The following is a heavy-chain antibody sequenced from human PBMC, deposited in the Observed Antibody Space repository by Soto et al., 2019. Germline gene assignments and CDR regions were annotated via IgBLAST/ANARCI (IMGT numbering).Heavy chain of an antibody. D-gene: IGHD3-10*01. CDR1: GVTLSNVC. J-gene: IGHJ4*02. V-gene: IGHV3-15*07. CDR3: TTSNYYGSGSYRFDY. CDR2: IKSKTDGGTT. Sequence: GGSLRLFCAVSGVTLSNVCMNWVRQATGKGQEWVGRIKSKTDGGTTDYAAPVKGRFTISRDDSKNTLYLQMNSLKTEDTAVYYCTTSNYYGSGSYRFDYWGQGTLVTVSS.